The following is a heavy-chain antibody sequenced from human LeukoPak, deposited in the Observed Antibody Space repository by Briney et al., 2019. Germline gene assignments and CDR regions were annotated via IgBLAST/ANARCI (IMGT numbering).Heavy chain of an antibody. CDR2: ISSSGSTI. Sequence: PGGSLRLSCAASGFTFSSYAMNWVRQAPGKGLEWVSYISSSGSTIYYADSVKGRFRISRDNAKNSLYLQMNSLTAEDTAVYYCARGHSSSWDLFDNWGQGTLVTVSS. D-gene: IGHD6-13*01. CDR3: ARGHSSSWDLFDN. V-gene: IGHV3-48*04. CDR1: GFTFSSYA. J-gene: IGHJ4*02.